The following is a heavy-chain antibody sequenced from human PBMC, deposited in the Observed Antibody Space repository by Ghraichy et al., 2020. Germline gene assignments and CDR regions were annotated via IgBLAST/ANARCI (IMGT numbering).Heavy chain of an antibody. J-gene: IGHJ2*01. CDR3: AQRVIRGQTRYFDL. D-gene: IGHD2-21*01. CDR2: ISPSGGST. Sequence: GGSLRLSCAASGFTFNSYAMSWVRQAPGKGLEWVSSISPSGGSTYYADSVKGRFTISRDNSKNTLYLQMSSLRAEDSAVYHCAQRVIRGQTRYFDLWGRGTLVTVSS. CDR1: GFTFNSYA. V-gene: IGHV3-23*01.